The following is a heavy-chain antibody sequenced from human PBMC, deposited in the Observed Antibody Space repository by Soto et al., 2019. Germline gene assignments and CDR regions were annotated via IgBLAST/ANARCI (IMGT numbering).Heavy chain of an antibody. CDR3: ARLAYCSSTSCYRH. CDR1: GGTFSSYT. CDR2: IIPILGKA. V-gene: IGHV1-69*02. Sequence: QVQLVQSGAEVKKPGSSVKVSCKASGGTFSSYTSSWVRQAPGQGLEWMGRIIPILGKANYAQKFQGRVTITADKSTSTDYMELSSLRSEDTAVYYCARLAYCSSTSCYRHWGQGTTVTVSS. D-gene: IGHD2-2*01. J-gene: IGHJ6*02.